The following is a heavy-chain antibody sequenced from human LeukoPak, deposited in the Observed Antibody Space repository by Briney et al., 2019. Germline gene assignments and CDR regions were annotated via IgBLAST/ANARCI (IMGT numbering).Heavy chain of an antibody. CDR2: ISYDGSNK. Sequence: GGSLRLSCAASGFTFSSYGMHWVRQAPGKGLEWVAVISYDGSNKYYADSVKGRFTISRDNSKNTLYLQMNRLRAEDTAVYYCAKDLRGYCSGGSCYEGGYYYYGMDVWGQETTVAVSS. CDR1: GFTFSSYG. CDR3: AKDLRGYCSGGSCYEGGYYYYGMDV. D-gene: IGHD2-15*01. V-gene: IGHV3-30*18. J-gene: IGHJ6*02.